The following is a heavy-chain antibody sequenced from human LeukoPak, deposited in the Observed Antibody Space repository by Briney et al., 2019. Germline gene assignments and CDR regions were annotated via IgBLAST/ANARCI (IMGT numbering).Heavy chain of an antibody. V-gene: IGHV1-69*13. CDR3: AREAPPAPGSGSYPYYFDY. J-gene: IGHJ4*02. Sequence: ASVKVSGKASGGTFSSYAISWVGQAPGQGLEWMGGIIPIFGTANYAQKFQGRVTITADESTSTAYMELSSLRSEDTAVYYCAREAPPAPGSGSYPYYFDYWGQGTLVTVSS. D-gene: IGHD3-10*01. CDR1: GGTFSSYA. CDR2: IIPIFGTA.